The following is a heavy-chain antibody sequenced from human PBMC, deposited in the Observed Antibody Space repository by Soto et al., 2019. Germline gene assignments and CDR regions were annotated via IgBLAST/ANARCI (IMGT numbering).Heavy chain of an antibody. CDR3: ARGATMVRGVTYYFDY. V-gene: IGHV4-30-4*01. Sequence: QVQLQESGPGLVKPSQTLSLTCTVSGGSISSGDYYWSWIRQPPGKGLEWIGYIYYSGSTYYNPSLKRRVTISVDKSKNQFSLKLSSVTAADTAVYYCARGATMVRGVTYYFDYWGQGTLVTVSS. J-gene: IGHJ4*02. CDR1: GGSISSGDYY. CDR2: IYYSGST. D-gene: IGHD3-10*01.